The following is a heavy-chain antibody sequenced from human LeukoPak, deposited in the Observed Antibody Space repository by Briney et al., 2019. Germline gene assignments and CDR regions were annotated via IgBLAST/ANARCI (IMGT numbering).Heavy chain of an antibody. J-gene: IGHJ4*02. CDR2: IIPIFGTA. CDR3: AREMDGYKGNFDY. Sequence: SVKVSCKASGGTFSSFAISWVRQAPGQGLEWMGGIIPIFGTANYAQKFQGRVTITADESTSTAYMELSSLRSEDTAVYYCAREMDGYKGNFDYWGQGTLVTVSS. D-gene: IGHD5-24*01. V-gene: IGHV1-69*13. CDR1: GGTFSSFA.